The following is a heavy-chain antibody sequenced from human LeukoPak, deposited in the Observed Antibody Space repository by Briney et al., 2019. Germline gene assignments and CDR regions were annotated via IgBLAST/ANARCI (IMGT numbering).Heavy chain of an antibody. D-gene: IGHD1-1*01. CDR2: ISNDGSNI. CDR1: GFIFSSYG. CDR3: AKDEAVGTTINLLLDY. J-gene: IGHJ4*02. V-gene: IGHV3-30*05. Sequence: AGGSLRLSCAASGFIFSSYGMHWVRQAPGKGLEWVAVISNDGSNIYYDVSVKGRFTISRDNAKNTLYLQMNSLRVDDTAVYYCAKDEAVGTTINLLLDYWGQGTLVTVSS.